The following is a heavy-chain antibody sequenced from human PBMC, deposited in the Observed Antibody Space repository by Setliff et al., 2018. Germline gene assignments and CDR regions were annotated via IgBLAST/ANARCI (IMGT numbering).Heavy chain of an antibody. Sequence: SGPTLVNLTQTLTLTCTFSGFSLSTSGVGVGWIRQPPGKALEWPALIYWDDDKRYSPSLKSRLTITKDTSKNQVVLTMTNMDPVDTATYYCARCITIFGVVIPNAFDYWGQGTLVTVSS. V-gene: IGHV2-5*02. CDR1: GFSLSTSGVG. CDR2: IYWDDDK. CDR3: ARCITIFGVVIPNAFDY. J-gene: IGHJ4*02. D-gene: IGHD3-3*01.